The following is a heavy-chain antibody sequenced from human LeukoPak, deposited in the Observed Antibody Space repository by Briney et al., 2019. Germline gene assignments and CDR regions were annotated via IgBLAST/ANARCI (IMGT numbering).Heavy chain of an antibody. V-gene: IGHV3-21*04. D-gene: IGHD2-15*01. Sequence: GGSLRLSCAASGFTFSSYSMNWVRQAPGKGLEWVSSISSSSSYIYYADSVKGRFTISRDNAKNSLYLQMNSLRAEDTAVYYCAKDLGYCSGGSCYSPDYGMDVWGQGTTVTVSS. J-gene: IGHJ6*02. CDR2: ISSSSSYI. CDR3: AKDLGYCSGGSCYSPDYGMDV. CDR1: GFTFSSYS.